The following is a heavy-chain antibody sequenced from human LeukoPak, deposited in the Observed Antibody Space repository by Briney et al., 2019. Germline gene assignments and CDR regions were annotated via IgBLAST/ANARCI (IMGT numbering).Heavy chain of an antibody. CDR1: GFTFSSHS. Sequence: PGGSLRLSCAASGFTFSSHSMNWVRQAPGKGLEWVSSISSSSSYIYYADSVKGRFTISRDNAKNSLYLQMNSLRAEDTAVYYCARAGRYYDSSGYYFDAFDIWGQGTMVTVSS. D-gene: IGHD3-22*01. CDR3: ARAGRYYDSSGYYFDAFDI. CDR2: ISSSSSYI. J-gene: IGHJ3*02. V-gene: IGHV3-21*01.